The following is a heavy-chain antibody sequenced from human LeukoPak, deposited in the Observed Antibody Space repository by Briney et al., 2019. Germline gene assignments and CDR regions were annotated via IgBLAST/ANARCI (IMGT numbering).Heavy chain of an antibody. V-gene: IGHV4-30-4*08. CDR1: GDSISSGGYY. Sequence: PSQTLSLTCTVSGDSISSGGYYWSCIGQPPGKGLEWIGYIYYSGSTYYNPSLKSQGTISVDTSKNQFSLKLSSVTAADPGVYYRGREVEWELANAFDIWGQGTMVTVSS. CDR2: IYYSGST. J-gene: IGHJ3*02. CDR3: GREVEWELANAFDI. D-gene: IGHD1-26*01.